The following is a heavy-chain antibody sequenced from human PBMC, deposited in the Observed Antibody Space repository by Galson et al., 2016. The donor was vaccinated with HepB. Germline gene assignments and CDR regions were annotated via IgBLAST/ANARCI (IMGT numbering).Heavy chain of an antibody. CDR1: GFTFSDHY. V-gene: IGHV3-72*01. J-gene: IGHJ4*02. CDR2: IKNKAKSYTT. Sequence: SLRLSCAASGFTFSDHYMDWVRQAPGKGLEWVGRIKNKAKSYTTEYAASVKGRFTISRDDSKNSLYLQMNSLNTGDTAVYYCARYSTGYKVFDYWGQGTLVTVSS. D-gene: IGHD3-22*01. CDR3: ARYSTGYKVFDY.